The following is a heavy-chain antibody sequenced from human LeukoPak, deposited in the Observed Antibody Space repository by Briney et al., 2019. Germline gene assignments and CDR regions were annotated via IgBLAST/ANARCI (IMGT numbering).Heavy chain of an antibody. V-gene: IGHV3-21*01. CDR2: ISSSSSYI. Sequence: GGSLRLSCAASGFTFSSYSMNWVRQAPGKGLGWVSSISSSSSYIYYADSVKGRFTISRDNAKNSLYLQMNSLRAEDTAVYYCARQARTIQLWSFDYWGQGTLVTVSS. CDR1: GFTFSSYS. CDR3: ARQARTIQLWSFDY. J-gene: IGHJ4*02. D-gene: IGHD5-18*01.